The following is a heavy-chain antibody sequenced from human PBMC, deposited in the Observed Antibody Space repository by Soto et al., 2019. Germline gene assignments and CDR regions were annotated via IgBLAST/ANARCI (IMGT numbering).Heavy chain of an antibody. V-gene: IGHV3-74*01. CDR1: VFPLSSYW. J-gene: IGHJ4*02. Sequence: EVQLVESGGDLVQRGGSLRLSCAASVFPLSSYWMHWVRHTPGKVLDWVARISGDGVTTYYADSVTVRFTVSRDNAKNTLSLQISGLRAEDTAVYYCAREYYGLLTGYYTDYWGQGTLVSVSS. CDR3: AREYYGLLTGYYTDY. D-gene: IGHD3-9*01. CDR2: ISGDGVTT.